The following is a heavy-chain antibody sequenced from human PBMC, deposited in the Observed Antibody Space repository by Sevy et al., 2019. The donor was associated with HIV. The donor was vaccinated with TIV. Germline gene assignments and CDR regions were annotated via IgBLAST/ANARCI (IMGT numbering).Heavy chain of an antibody. V-gene: IGHV3-48*01. Sequence: GGSLRLSCAASGFMFNSYSMNWVRQAPGTGLEWLSYINSGSGAISYADSVKGRFNISRDNAKNSLYLQMNSLRAEDTAVYYCVRTVSGTFRYDDYWGQGTLVTVSS. CDR1: GFMFNSYS. CDR2: INSGSGAI. J-gene: IGHJ4*02. CDR3: VRTVSGTFRYDDY. D-gene: IGHD3-16*02.